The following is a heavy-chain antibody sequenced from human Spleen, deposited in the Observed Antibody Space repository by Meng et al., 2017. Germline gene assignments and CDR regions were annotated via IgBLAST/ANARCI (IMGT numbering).Heavy chain of an antibody. V-gene: IGHV4-38-2*02. Sequence: SETLSLTCGVSGYSISSGYYWGWIRQPPGKGLEWIGTIYHSGITYYNPSLKSRVTISVDTSKNQFSLKLSSVTAADTAVYYCARETGVVTDHDAFDIWGQGTMVTVSS. D-gene: IGHD3-3*01. CDR3: ARETGVVTDHDAFDI. J-gene: IGHJ3*02. CDR1: GYSISSGYY. CDR2: IYHSGIT.